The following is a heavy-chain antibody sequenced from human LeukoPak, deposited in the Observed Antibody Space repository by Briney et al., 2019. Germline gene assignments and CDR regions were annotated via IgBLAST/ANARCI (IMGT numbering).Heavy chain of an antibody. CDR1: GGSISSSSYY. Sequence: SETLSLTCTVSGGSISSSSYYWGWIRQPPGKGLERIGSIYYSGSTYYNPSLKSRVTISVDTSKNQFSLKLSSVTAADTAVYYCASIYSSSWYEDYWGQGTLVTVSS. D-gene: IGHD6-13*01. J-gene: IGHJ4*02. V-gene: IGHV4-39*01. CDR2: IYYSGST. CDR3: ASIYSSSWYEDY.